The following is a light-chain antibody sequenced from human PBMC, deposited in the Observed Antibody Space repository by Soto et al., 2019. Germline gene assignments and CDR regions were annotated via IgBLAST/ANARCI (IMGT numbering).Light chain of an antibody. CDR1: QSISSY. V-gene: IGKV1-5*01. J-gene: IGKJ2*01. Sequence: DIQMTQSPSSLSASVGDRVTITCRASQSISSYLNWYQQKPGKAPNLLISDASNLESGVPSRFSGSGSETEFTLTITSLQPEDFATYYGQQYKNYSPSTFGQGTKLDI. CDR2: DAS. CDR3: QQYKNYSPST.